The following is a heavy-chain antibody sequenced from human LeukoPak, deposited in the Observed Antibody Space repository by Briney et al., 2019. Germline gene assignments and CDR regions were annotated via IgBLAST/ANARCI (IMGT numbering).Heavy chain of an antibody. Sequence: GGSLRLSCGASGFTFSEYWMTWVRQVPGRGPEWVANIKGDGSKIYYVDSVKGRFTISRDNDKRSLYLQMNNLRVEDTAVYHCARDGSCFDFWGQGVLVTVSS. CDR2: IKGDGSKI. J-gene: IGHJ4*02. CDR3: ARDGSCFDF. CDR1: GFTFSEYW. V-gene: IGHV3-7*01. D-gene: IGHD2-15*01.